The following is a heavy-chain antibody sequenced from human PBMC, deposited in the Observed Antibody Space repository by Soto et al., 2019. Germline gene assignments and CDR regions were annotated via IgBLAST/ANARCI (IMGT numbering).Heavy chain of an antibody. Sequence: QVQLVQSGPEVKKPGASVKVSCKASGYTFTSFGISWVRQAPGQGLQWMAWISGYNGNTKYAQKLQDRVTMTTDTSTSTAYLELRSLRADDTAVYYCAGAGRGAGSDSLVDYWGQGTVVTVSS. CDR1: GYTFTSFG. CDR3: AGAGRGAGSDSLVDY. V-gene: IGHV1-18*01. J-gene: IGHJ4*02. D-gene: IGHD2-8*02. CDR2: ISGYNGNT.